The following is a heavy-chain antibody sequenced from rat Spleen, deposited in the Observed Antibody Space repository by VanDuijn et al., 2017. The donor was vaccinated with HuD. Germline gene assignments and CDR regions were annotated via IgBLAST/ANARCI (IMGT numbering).Heavy chain of an antibody. V-gene: IGHV5-19*01. CDR3: GDGYTGDY. CDR2: ISPSGGST. J-gene: IGHJ2*01. D-gene: IGHD1-4*01. CDR1: GLSFSDYG. Sequence: EVQLVESGGGLVQPGRSLKLSCAASGLSFSDYGMHWIRQAPTKGLEWVASISPSGGSTHYRDSVKGRFTISRDNAKSTLYLQMDSLRSEDTASYYCGDGYTGDYWGQGVMVTVSS.